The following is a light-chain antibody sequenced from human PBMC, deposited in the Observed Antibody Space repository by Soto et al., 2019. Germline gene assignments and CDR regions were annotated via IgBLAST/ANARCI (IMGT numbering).Light chain of an antibody. CDR2: DVS. Sequence: QSVLTQPASVSGSPGQSITISCTGTSSDVGGYSYVSWYQQHPGKAPKLMIYDVSNRPSGVSNRFSGSKSGNTASLTISGLQAEDEADYYCSSYTSSSLYVFGTGTKVTV. CDR1: SSDVGGYSY. J-gene: IGLJ1*01. CDR3: SSYTSSSLYV. V-gene: IGLV2-14*01.